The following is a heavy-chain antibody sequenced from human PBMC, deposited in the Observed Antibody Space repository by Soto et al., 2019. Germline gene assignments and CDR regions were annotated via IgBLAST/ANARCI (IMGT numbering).Heavy chain of an antibody. CDR1: GFTFSSYR. CDR2: ISSSSSYI. Sequence: KPXGSLIHTFAASGFTFSSYRMNWVRQAPGKGLDWVSSISSSSSYIYYADSVKGRFTISRDNAKNSLYLQMNSLRAEDTAVYYCARGPRRYFDWLSSNWFDPWGQGTLVTVSS. J-gene: IGHJ5*02. CDR3: ARGPRRYFDWLSSNWFDP. V-gene: IGHV3-21*01. D-gene: IGHD3-9*01.